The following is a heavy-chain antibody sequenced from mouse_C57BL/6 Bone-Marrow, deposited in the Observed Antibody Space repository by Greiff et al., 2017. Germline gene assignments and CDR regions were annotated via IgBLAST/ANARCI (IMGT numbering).Heavy chain of an antibody. Sequence: DVKLVESGGGLVKPGGSLKLSCAASGFTFSSYTMSWVRQTPEKRLEWVATISGGGGNTYYPDSVKGRFTISRDNAKNTLYLQMSSLRSEDTALYYCARHSSYWFAYWGQGTLVTVSA. CDR1: GFTFSSYT. V-gene: IGHV5-9*01. J-gene: IGHJ3*01. CDR2: ISGGGGNT. D-gene: IGHD1-1*01. CDR3: ARHSSYWFAY.